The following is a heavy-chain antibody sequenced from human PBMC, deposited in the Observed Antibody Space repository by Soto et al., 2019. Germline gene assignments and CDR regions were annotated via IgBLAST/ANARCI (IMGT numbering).Heavy chain of an antibody. V-gene: IGHV4-31*03. Sequence: SETLSLTCTVSGGSISSGGYYWSWTRQHPGKGLEWIGYIYYSGSTYYNPSLKSRVTISVDTSKNQFSLKLSSVTAADTAVYYCARDQYSSFHYYYYGMDVWGQGTTVTVSS. J-gene: IGHJ6*02. CDR2: IYYSGST. CDR3: ARDQYSSFHYYYYGMDV. D-gene: IGHD6-6*01. CDR1: GGSISSGGYY.